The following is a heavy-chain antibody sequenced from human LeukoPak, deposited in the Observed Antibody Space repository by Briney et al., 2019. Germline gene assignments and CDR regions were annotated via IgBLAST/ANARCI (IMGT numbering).Heavy chain of an antibody. Sequence: GGSLRLSCAASGFTVSSNYMSWVRQAPGKGLEWVSVIYSGGSTYYADSVKGRFTISRDNSKNTLYLQMNSLRAEDTAVYYCARGYYDSSGYRRLGYWGQGTLVTVPS. CDR2: IYSGGST. CDR3: ARGYYDSSGYRRLGY. V-gene: IGHV3-66*02. D-gene: IGHD3-22*01. CDR1: GFTVSSNY. J-gene: IGHJ4*02.